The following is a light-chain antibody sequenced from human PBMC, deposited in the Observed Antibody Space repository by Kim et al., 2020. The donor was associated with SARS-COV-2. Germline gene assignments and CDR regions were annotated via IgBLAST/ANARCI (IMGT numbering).Light chain of an antibody. J-gene: IGLJ1*01. Sequence: GQTGGITCKGDGLGGYYASWYQQRPGQAPVLVIYGKNNRPSGIPDRFSGSSSGNTASLTITGAQAEDEADYYCNSRDSSGNHYVFGTGTKVTVL. CDR2: GKN. CDR1: GLGGYY. CDR3: NSRDSSGNHYV. V-gene: IGLV3-19*01.